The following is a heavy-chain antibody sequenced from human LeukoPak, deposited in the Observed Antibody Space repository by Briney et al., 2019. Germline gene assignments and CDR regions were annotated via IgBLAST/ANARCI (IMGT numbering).Heavy chain of an antibody. CDR3: ASIELIVVVTAIQRDAFDI. V-gene: IGHV4-39*07. CDR1: GGSNSSSSYY. Sequence: SETLSLTCTVSGGSNSSSSYYWGWIRQPPGKGLEWIGSIYYSGSTYYNPSLKSRVTISVDTSKNQFSLKLSSVTAADTAVYYCASIELIVVVTAIQRDAFDIWGQGTLVTVSS. CDR2: IYYSGST. D-gene: IGHD2-21*02. J-gene: IGHJ4*02.